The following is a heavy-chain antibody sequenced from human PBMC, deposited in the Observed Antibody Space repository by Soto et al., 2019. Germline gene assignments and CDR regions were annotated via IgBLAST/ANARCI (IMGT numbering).Heavy chain of an antibody. D-gene: IGHD6-13*01. CDR1: GFTFSSYW. J-gene: IGHJ4*02. V-gene: IGHV3-7*05. Sequence: GGSLRLSCAASGFTFSSYWMTWVRQAPGKGLEWVANIKGDGSVEEYVDSVKGRFTISRDNPKYALYLQMNSLRAEDTAVYYCASRHSSNPGHWGQGTLVTVSS. CDR3: ASRHSSNPGH. CDR2: IKGDGSVE.